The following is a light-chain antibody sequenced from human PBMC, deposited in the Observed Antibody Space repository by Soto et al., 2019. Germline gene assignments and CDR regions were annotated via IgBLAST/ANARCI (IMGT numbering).Light chain of an antibody. Sequence: DIQMTQSPSSLSASVGDRVTITCRARQSISSWVAWYQQKPGKAPKLLIYKASYLDTGVPSRFSGSGSGTEFTLTISSLQPDDFATYYCQEYNSYSFGQGTKVDIK. J-gene: IGKJ1*01. CDR2: KAS. V-gene: IGKV1-5*03. CDR3: QEYNSYS. CDR1: QSISSW.